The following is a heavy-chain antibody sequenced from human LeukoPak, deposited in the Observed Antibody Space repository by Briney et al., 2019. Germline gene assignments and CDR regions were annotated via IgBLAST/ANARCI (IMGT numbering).Heavy chain of an antibody. V-gene: IGHV3-7*01. CDR1: GYTFFRHS. Sequence: GGSLRLSCAASGYTFFRHSMTWVRQAPGKGLEWVANVKDDGTEIYYADSVRGRFTISRDDAINSLFLQMNSLRVEDTAIYDCWSLHPFQSSTYRSVDYWGQGTLVSASS. D-gene: IGHD2-15*01. CDR3: WSLHPFQSSTYRSVDY. J-gene: IGHJ4*02. CDR2: VKDDGTEI.